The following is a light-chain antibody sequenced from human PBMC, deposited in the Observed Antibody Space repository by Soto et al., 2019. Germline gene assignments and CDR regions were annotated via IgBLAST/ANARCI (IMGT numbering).Light chain of an antibody. Sequence: QSVLTQPASVSGSPGQSVTLPCPGTSSVVGSYNLVSWYQQHPGKAPKLRIYEVSKRPSGVSNCFSGSKSGNTASLTISGLQAEDEADYDCCSYAGRSLYDFGTGTKVPVL. CDR3: CSYAGRSLYD. J-gene: IGLJ1*01. CDR1: SSVVGSYNL. V-gene: IGLV2-23*02. CDR2: EVS.